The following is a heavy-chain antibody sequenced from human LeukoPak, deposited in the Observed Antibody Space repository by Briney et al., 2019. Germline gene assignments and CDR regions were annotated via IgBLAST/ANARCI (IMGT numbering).Heavy chain of an antibody. CDR1: GYSFTSYW. J-gene: IGHJ6*03. V-gene: IGHV5-51*01. CDR2: IYPGDSDT. Sequence: GESLKISCKGSGYSFTSYWICWVRQMPGKGLEWMGIIYPGDSDTRYSRSFQGQVTISADKSISTAYLQWSSLKASDTAMYYCARAPDCSSTSCYYMDVWGKGTTVTVSS. D-gene: IGHD2-2*01. CDR3: ARAPDCSSTSCYYMDV.